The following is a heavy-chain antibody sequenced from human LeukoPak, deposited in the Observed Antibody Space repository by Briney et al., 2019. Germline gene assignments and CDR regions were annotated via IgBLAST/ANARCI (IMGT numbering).Heavy chain of an antibody. D-gene: IGHD2-21*01. J-gene: IGHJ4*02. CDR1: GGTFSSYA. V-gene: IGHV1-69*01. CDR3: ARGRLAYCGGDCYSPPDY. CDR2: IIPIFGTA. Sequence: ASVKVSCKASGGTFSSYAISWVRQAPGQGLEWMGGIIPIFGTANYAQKFQGRVTITADESTSTAYMELSSLRSEDTAVYYCARGRLAYCGGDCYSPPDYWGQGTLVTVSS.